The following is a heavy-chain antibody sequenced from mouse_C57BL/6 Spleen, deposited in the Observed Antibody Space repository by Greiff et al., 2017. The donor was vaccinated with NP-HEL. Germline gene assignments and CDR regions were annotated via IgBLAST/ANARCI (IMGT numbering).Heavy chain of an antibody. Sequence: QVHVKQSGAELVKPGASVKLSCKASGYTFTEYTIHWVKQRSGQGLEWIGWFYPGSGSIKYNEKFKDKATLTADKSSSTVYMELSRLTSEDSAVYFCARHEEIYEYFDYWGQGTTLTVSS. CDR3: ARHEEIYEYFDY. CDR1: GYTFTEYT. J-gene: IGHJ2*01. CDR2: FYPGSGSI. V-gene: IGHV1-62-2*01. D-gene: IGHD1-1*01.